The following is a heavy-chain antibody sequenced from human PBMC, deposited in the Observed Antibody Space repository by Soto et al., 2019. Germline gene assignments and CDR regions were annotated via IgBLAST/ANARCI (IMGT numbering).Heavy chain of an antibody. CDR1: TFTSYD. J-gene: IGHJ4*02. CDR2: MNPNTGNS. CDR3: ARRAETNGWNGFGADKYYFDF. D-gene: IGHD1-1*01. V-gene: IGHV1-8*01. Sequence: TFTSYDIYWVRQATGQGLEWMGWMNPNTGNSAYAQKFQGRVTVTSDTSINTVHMELSSLRSEDTAVYYCARRAETNGWNGFGADKYYFDFWGQGTLVTVSS.